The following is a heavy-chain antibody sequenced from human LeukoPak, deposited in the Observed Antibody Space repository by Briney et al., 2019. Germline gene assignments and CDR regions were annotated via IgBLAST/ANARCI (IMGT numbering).Heavy chain of an antibody. CDR2: ISGSGGST. CDR3: AKGDGDDDDY. Sequence: GGSLRLSCAASGFTFSIYSMNWVRQAPGKGLEWVSAISGSGGSTYYADSVKGRFTISRDNSKNTLYLQMNSLRAEDTAVYYCAKGDGDDDDYWGQGTLVTVSS. V-gene: IGHV3-23*01. CDR1: GFTFSIYS. J-gene: IGHJ4*02. D-gene: IGHD2-21*02.